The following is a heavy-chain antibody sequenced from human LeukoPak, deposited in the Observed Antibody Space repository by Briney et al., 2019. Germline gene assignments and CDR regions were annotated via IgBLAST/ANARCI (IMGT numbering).Heavy chain of an antibody. CDR2: ISGSGGST. CDR3: ANTQGPRYSYIAAAGWDY. Sequence: GGSLRLSCAASGFTFSSYAMSWVRQAPGKGLEWVSAISGSGGSTYYADSVKGRFTISRDNSKNTLYLQMNSLRAEDTAVYYCANTQGPRYSYIAAAGWDYWGQGTLVTVSS. J-gene: IGHJ4*02. CDR1: GFTFSSYA. D-gene: IGHD6-13*01. V-gene: IGHV3-23*01.